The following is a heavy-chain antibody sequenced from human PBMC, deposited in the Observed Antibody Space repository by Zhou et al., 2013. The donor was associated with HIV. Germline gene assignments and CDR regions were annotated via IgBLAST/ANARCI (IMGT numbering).Heavy chain of an antibody. V-gene: IGHV1-69*04. CDR2: IIPILGIA. CDR1: GGTFSSYA. Sequence: QVQLVQSGAEVKKPGSSVKVSCKASGGTFSSYAISWVRQAPGQGLEWMGRIIPILGIANYAQKFQGRVTITADKSTSTAYMELSSLRSEDTAVYYCARDEAIFGVDPYYYYYMDVWGKGTTVTVSS. CDR3: ARDEAIFGVDPYYYYYMDV. D-gene: IGHD3-3*01. J-gene: IGHJ6*03.